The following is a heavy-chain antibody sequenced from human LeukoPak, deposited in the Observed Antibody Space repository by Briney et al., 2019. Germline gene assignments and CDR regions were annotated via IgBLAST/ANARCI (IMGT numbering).Heavy chain of an antibody. D-gene: IGHD2-2*02. Sequence: EASVKVSCKTSKNMFTGYFMHWVRQAPGQGLEWIGWINPNSGGTLFARRFQGRVTMTRDTSIGATYMELSRLTSDDTALDYCAAQCNDDFCYKRDYMDVWSKGTMVIVSS. V-gene: IGHV1-2*02. CDR3: AAQCNDDFCYKRDYMDV. CDR1: KNMFTGYF. J-gene: IGHJ6*03. CDR2: INPNSGGT.